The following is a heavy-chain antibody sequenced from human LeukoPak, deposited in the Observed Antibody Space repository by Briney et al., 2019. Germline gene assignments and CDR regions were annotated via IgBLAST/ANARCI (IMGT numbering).Heavy chain of an antibody. CDR2: IYSGTT. J-gene: IGHJ4*02. V-gene: IGHV3-66*03. D-gene: IGHD5-24*01. Sequence: GGSLRLSCTVSGFTVSSNSMSWVRQAPGKGLEWVSFIYSGTTHYSDSVKGRFTISRDNSKNTLYLQMNSLRGEDSAVYSCARGQRRHIDMAPSFDYWGQGTLVTVSS. CDR3: ARGQRRHIDMAPSFDY. CDR1: GFTVSSNS.